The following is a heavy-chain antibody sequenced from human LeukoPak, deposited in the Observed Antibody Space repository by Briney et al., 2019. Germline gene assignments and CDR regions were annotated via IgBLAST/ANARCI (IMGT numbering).Heavy chain of an antibody. D-gene: IGHD5-24*01. CDR2: IKNDGSTT. CDR1: GFTFSSYW. J-gene: IGHJ4*02. V-gene: IGHV3-74*01. CDR3: GRAWMATMTVDY. Sequence: GGSPRLSCAASGFTFSSYWMHWVRQGSGKGLEWVSRIKNDGSTTIYADSVKGRFTISRENAKNTLYLQMNSLRVEDTAVYYCGRAWMATMTVDYWGQGNLVTVSS.